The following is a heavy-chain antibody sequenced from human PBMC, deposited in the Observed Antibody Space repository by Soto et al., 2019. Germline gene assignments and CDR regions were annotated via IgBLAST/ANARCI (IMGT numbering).Heavy chain of an antibody. D-gene: IGHD3-10*01. CDR1: GFTFSSYN. J-gene: IGHJ6*03. CDR2: ISYDGSNK. CDR3: ARTMVRGVMTLQHYYYMDV. V-gene: IGHV3-30-3*01. Sequence: GGSLRLSCAASGFTFSSYNMHWVRQAPGKGLEWVAVISYDGSNKYYADSVKGRFTISRDNSKNTLYLQMNSLRAEDTAVYYCARTMVRGVMTLQHYYYMDVWGKGTTVTVSS.